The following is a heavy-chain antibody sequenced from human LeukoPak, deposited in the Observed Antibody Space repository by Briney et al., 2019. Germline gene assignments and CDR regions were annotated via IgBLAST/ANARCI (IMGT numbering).Heavy chain of an antibody. Sequence: PSETLSLTCTVSGGSISSGDYYWSWIRQPPGKGLEWIGYIYYSGSTYYNPSLKSRVTMSVDTSKNQFSLKLSSVTAADTAVYYRAREDGLSHYYYGMDVWGQGTTVTVSS. D-gene: IGHD5-24*01. J-gene: IGHJ6*02. CDR3: AREDGLSHYYYGMDV. V-gene: IGHV4-30-4*01. CDR2: IYYSGST. CDR1: GGSISSGDYY.